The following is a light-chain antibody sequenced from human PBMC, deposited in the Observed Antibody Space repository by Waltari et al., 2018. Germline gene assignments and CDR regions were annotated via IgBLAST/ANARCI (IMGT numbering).Light chain of an antibody. CDR2: GAS. CDR3: QQYGVSVWT. Sequence: EIVLTQSPGTLSLSPGERATLSCRASQSLSSSYLAWYQQKPGQAPSLLISGASSRATGIPDSFSGRGSVTDFTLTISRLEPEDFAVYYCQQYGVSVWTFGQGTKVEIK. J-gene: IGKJ1*01. CDR1: QSLSSSY. V-gene: IGKV3-20*01.